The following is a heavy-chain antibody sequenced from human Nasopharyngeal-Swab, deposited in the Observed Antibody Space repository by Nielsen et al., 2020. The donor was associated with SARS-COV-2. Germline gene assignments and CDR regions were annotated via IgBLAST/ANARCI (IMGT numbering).Heavy chain of an antibody. V-gene: IGHV4-34*01. Sequence: SETLSLTCAVYGGSFSAYCWTWVRQPPGKGLEWIGEITHGGTTNYNPSLKSRVTMSVDTSKNQFSLKLSSVTAADTAVYYCVRAPDYDVLTGCYPDGFDVWGRGTMVTVSS. J-gene: IGHJ3*01. D-gene: IGHD3-9*01. CDR3: VRAPDYDVLTGCYPDGFDV. CDR1: GGSFSAYC. CDR2: ITHGGTT.